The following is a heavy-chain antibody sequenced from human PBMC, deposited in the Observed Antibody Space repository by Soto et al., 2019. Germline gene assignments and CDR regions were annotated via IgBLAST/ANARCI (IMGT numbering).Heavy chain of an antibody. CDR1: GYSFSTYG. Sequence: QVHLVQSGVEVKKPGASVKVSCKASGYSFSTYGIGWVRQAPGQGLEWMGWISGLNGNTNYAQNLQGRVTMTTDTSTSTAYMQLRSLGFDDTAMYYCARDLFGEDGAGYSAYWGQGTLVSVSS. D-gene: IGHD3-10*01. CDR3: ARDLFGEDGAGYSAY. CDR2: ISGLNGNT. V-gene: IGHV1-18*01. J-gene: IGHJ4*02.